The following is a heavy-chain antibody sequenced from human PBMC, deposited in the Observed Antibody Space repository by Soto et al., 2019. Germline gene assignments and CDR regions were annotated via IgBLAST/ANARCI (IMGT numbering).Heavy chain of an antibody. Sequence: GGSLRLSCAASGFTFSSYAMSWVRQAPGKGLEWVSAISGSGGSTYYADSVKGRFTISRDNSKNTRYLQMNSLRAEDTAVYYCAKDIEGCSSTSCYAGRGGCFDYWGQGTLVTVSS. CDR2: ISGSGGST. CDR1: GFTFSSYA. J-gene: IGHJ4*02. CDR3: AKDIEGCSSTSCYAGRGGCFDY. D-gene: IGHD2-2*01. V-gene: IGHV3-23*01.